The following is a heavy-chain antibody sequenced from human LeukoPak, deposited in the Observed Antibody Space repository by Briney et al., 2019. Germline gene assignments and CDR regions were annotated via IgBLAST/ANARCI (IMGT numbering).Heavy chain of an antibody. CDR3: ARDPQFYDSSGYDT. D-gene: IGHD3-22*01. Sequence: ASVKVSCKASGYTFTGYYMHWVRQAPGQGLEWMGRINPNSGGTNYAQRLQGRVTMTRDTSISTAYMELSRLRSDDTAVYYCARDPQFYDSSGYDTWGQGTLVTVSS. J-gene: IGHJ5*02. CDR1: GYTFTGYY. V-gene: IGHV1-2*06. CDR2: INPNSGGT.